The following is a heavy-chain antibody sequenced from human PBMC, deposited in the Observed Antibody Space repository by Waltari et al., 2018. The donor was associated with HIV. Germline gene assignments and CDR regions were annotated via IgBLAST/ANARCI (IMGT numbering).Heavy chain of an antibody. CDR2: INHSGST. D-gene: IGHD2-2*01. CDR1: GGSFSGSY. CDR3: ARARLVSRGLYCSTTSCLPHYYYYYGMDV. V-gene: IGHV4-34*01. J-gene: IGHJ6*02. Sequence: QVQLRQWGAGLLKPSETLSLTCAVYGGSFSGSYWRWIRQPPGKGLEWVGEINHSGSTNYNPSLKSRVTISVDTSKNQFSLKLTSVTAADTAVFYCARARLVSRGLYCSTTSCLPHYYYYYGMDVWGQGTTVTVSS.